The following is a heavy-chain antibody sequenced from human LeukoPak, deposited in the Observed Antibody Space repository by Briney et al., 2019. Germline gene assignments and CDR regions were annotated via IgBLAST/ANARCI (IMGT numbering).Heavy chain of an antibody. V-gene: IGHV4-59*08. J-gene: IGHJ6*02. D-gene: IGHD3-10*02. CDR2: IYYSGST. CDR1: GVSISS. CDR3: ARHNDYYVVGGMDV. Sequence: SETLSLTCSVSGVSISSLTWIRQSPGKGLEWIGYIYYSGSTNYNPSLKSRVTISVDTSKNQFSLKLSSVTAADTAVYYCARHNDYYVVGGMDVWGQGTTVTVSS.